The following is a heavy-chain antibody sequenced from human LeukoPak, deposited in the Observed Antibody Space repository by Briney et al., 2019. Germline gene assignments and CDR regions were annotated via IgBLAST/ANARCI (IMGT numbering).Heavy chain of an antibody. Sequence: GGSLRLSCAASGFTLTNYGMHWVRQAPGKGLEWVSFIRFDGSNRYYADSVKGRFTISRDTSKSTLYLQMDRLRSNDTAVYFCARETSGVRYYDLSGRGCLATVSS. J-gene: IGHJ2*01. CDR3: ARETSGVRYYDL. CDR1: GFTLTNYG. CDR2: IRFDGSNR. V-gene: IGHV3-30*02. D-gene: IGHD2-8*01.